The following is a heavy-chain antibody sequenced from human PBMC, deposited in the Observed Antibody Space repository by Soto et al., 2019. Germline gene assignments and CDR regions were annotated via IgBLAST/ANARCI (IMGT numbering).Heavy chain of an antibody. Sequence: QVQLVESGGGVVQPGTSLRLSCAASGFTFSSYGMHWVHQAPGKGLEWLALIWYDGRYKYYADSVKGRFTISRDNSKNTLYLQMNSLRAEDTAVYYCARENVLTGYDAFDMWGQGTMVTVSS. D-gene: IGHD3-9*01. CDR2: IWYDGRYK. CDR1: GFTFSSYG. CDR3: ARENVLTGYDAFDM. J-gene: IGHJ3*02. V-gene: IGHV3-33*01.